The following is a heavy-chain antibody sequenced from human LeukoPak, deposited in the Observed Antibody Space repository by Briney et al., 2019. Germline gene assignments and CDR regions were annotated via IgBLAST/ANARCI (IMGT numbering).Heavy chain of an antibody. J-gene: IGHJ4*02. CDR2: ISGSGGST. V-gene: IGHV3-23*01. D-gene: IGHD3-22*01. CDR1: GFTFSGYA. Sequence: PGGSLRLSCAASGFTFSGYAMSWGRQAPGMGLEWVSAISGSGGSTYYADSVKGRFTISRDNSKNTLYLQMNSLRAEDTAVYYCAKHRYDSSGYYSPFDYWGQGTLVTVSS. CDR3: AKHRYDSSGYYSPFDY.